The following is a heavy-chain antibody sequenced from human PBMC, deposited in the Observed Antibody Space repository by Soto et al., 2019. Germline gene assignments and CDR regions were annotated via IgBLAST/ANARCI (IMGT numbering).Heavy chain of an antibody. Sequence: QVQLVQSGAEVKKPGSSVTVSCKASGGTFSSYTISWVRQAPGQGLEWMGGIIPIFGTANYAQKFQGRVTITADASTSTAYMELGSLRSEDTAVYCCGRGNHRWLQLWYFDLWGRGTLVTVSS. CDR3: GRGNHRWLQLWYFDL. V-gene: IGHV1-69*12. D-gene: IGHD5-12*01. J-gene: IGHJ2*01. CDR1: GGTFSSYT. CDR2: IIPIFGTA.